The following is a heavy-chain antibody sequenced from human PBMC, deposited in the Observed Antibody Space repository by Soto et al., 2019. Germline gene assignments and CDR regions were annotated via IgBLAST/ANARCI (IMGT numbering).Heavy chain of an antibody. CDR1: GFTFTNYW. CDR2: VNTDGGTT. Sequence: GGSLRLSCAASGFTFTNYWMHWVRQAPGKGLMWVSRVNTDGGTTNYADSVKGRFTISRDNANSMLYLQMNSLRAEDTAVYYCIRVTLGGTGYDYWGQGTLVTVSS. V-gene: IGHV3-74*01. J-gene: IGHJ4*02. CDR3: IRVTLGGTGYDY. D-gene: IGHD1-26*01.